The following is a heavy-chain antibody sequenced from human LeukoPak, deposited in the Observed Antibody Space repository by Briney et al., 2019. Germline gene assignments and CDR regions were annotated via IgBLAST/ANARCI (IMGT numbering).Heavy chain of an antibody. CDR1: GGSISSSSYY. Sequence: SETLSLTCTVSGGSISSSSYYWGWIRQPPGKGLEWIGSIYYSGSTYYNPSLKSRVTISVDTSKNQFSLKLSSVTAADTAVYYCARLGYYGSGPGVFDHWGQGTLVTVSS. V-gene: IGHV4-39*01. CDR2: IYYSGST. J-gene: IGHJ4*02. D-gene: IGHD3-10*01. CDR3: ARLGYYGSGPGVFDH.